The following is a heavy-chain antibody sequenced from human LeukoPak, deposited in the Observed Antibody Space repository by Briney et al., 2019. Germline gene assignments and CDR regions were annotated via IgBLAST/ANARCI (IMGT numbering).Heavy chain of an antibody. J-gene: IGHJ6*02. CDR2: ISYDGSNK. V-gene: IGHV3-30*18. Sequence: QPGGALRLSCAASGFTFSSYGMHWVRQAPGKGLELVAVISYDGSNKYYADSVKGRFTISRDNSKNTLYLQMNSLRAEDTAVYYCAKDRYDILTGYYKARAYYYYYGMDVWGQGTTVTVSS. D-gene: IGHD3-9*01. CDR1: GFTFSSYG. CDR3: AKDRYDILTGYYKARAYYYYYGMDV.